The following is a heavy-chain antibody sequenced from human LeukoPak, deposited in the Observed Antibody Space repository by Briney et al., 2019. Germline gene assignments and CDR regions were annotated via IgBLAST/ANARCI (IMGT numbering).Heavy chain of an antibody. V-gene: IGHV3-33*01. J-gene: IGHJ3*02. Sequence: GGSLRLSCAASGFTFSSYGMHWVRQAPGKGLEWVAVIWYDGSNKYYADSVKGRFTISRDNSKNTLYLQMNSLRAEDTAVYYCARDRLYYGSIVATYAFDIWGQGIMVTVSS. CDR2: IWYDGSNK. CDR3: ARDRLYYGSIVATYAFDI. D-gene: IGHD5-12*01. CDR1: GFTFSSYG.